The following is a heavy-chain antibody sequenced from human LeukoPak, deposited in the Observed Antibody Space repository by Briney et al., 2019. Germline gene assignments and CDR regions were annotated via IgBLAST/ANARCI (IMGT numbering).Heavy chain of an antibody. CDR1: GGTFSRYA. D-gene: IGHD6-19*01. V-gene: IGHV1-69*13. Sequence: SVKVSCKASGGTFSRYAISWVRQTPGQGLEWMGGIIPMFGIANYAQKFQGRVTITADESTSTAYMELSSLRSEDTAVYYCARDRPYTGGWRGFDYWGQGTLVTVSS. CDR3: ARDRPYTGGWRGFDY. CDR2: IIPMFGIA. J-gene: IGHJ4*02.